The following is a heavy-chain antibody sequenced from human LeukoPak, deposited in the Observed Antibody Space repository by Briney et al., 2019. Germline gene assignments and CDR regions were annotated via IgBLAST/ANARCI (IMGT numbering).Heavy chain of an antibody. CDR3: ARHGGIVVGNDVFDI. CDR2: IYYSGST. J-gene: IGHJ3*02. Sequence: SETLSLTCTFSGGPIRSYHGSWIRQPPGKGLEWNGYIYYSGSTNYNPSLKSRGTISVDTSKNQCSLKLSSVTAADTAVYYCARHGGIVVGNDVFDIWGQGTMVTVSS. V-gene: IGHV4-59*08. CDR1: GGPIRSYH. D-gene: IGHD6-19*01.